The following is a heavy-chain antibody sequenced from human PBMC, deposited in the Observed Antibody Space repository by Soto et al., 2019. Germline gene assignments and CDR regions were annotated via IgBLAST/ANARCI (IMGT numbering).Heavy chain of an antibody. D-gene: IGHD3-10*01. V-gene: IGHV3-23*01. CDR2: ISGSGGST. J-gene: IGHJ4*02. CDR1: GFTFSSYA. Sequence: GGSLRLSCAASGFTFSSYAMTWVRQAPGKGLEWVSRISGSGGSTYYADSVKGRFTISRDNSKNTLYLQMNSLRAEDTAVYYCAKDPAYYYGTGSYFDYWGQGTPVTVSS. CDR3: AKDPAYYYGTGSYFDY.